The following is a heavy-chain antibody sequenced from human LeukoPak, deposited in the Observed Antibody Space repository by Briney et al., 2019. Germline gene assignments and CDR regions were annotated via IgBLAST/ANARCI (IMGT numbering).Heavy chain of an antibody. V-gene: IGHV1-2*06. Sequence: ASVKVSCKASGYTFTGYYMHWVRQAPGQGLEWMGRINPNSGGTNYAQKFQGRVTMTRDTSISTAYMELSSLRSEDTAVYYCASPVTTGRPLRFLEWLDFDYWGQGTLVTVSS. J-gene: IGHJ4*02. D-gene: IGHD3-3*01. CDR3: ASPVTTGRPLRFLEWLDFDY. CDR1: GYTFTGYY. CDR2: INPNSGGT.